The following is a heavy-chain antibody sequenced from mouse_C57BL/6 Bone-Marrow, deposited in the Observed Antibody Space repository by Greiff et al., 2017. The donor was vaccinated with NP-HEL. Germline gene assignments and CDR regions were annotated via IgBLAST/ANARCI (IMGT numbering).Heavy chain of an antibody. CDR2: ISRGGSYT. D-gene: IGHD2-2*01. Sequence: EVKLMESGGDLVKPGGSLKLSCAASGFTFSSYGMSWVRQTPDKRLEWVATISRGGSYTYYPDSVKGRFTISRDNAKNTLYLQMSSLKSEDTAMYYCARTLIYYGYDEYYYAMDYWGQGTSVTVSS. V-gene: IGHV5-6*01. CDR3: ARTLIYYGYDEYYYAMDY. J-gene: IGHJ4*01. CDR1: GFTFSSYG.